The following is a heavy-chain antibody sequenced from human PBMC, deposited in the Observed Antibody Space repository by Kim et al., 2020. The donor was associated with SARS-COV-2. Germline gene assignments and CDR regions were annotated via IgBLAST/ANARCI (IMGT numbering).Heavy chain of an antibody. CDR3: ARVDLDHPPLEYGNWKYYYYVMDG. J-gene: IGHJ6*02. D-gene: IGHD1-1*01. V-gene: IGHV3-7*01. Sequence: GGSLRLSCAASGFTFSSYWMSWVRQAPGKGLEWVANIKQDGSEKYYVDSVKGRFTISRDNAKNSLYLQMNSLRAEDTAVYYCARVDLDHPPLEYGNWKYYYYVMDGWGQGTTVTVSS. CDR1: GFTFSSYW. CDR2: IKQDGSEK.